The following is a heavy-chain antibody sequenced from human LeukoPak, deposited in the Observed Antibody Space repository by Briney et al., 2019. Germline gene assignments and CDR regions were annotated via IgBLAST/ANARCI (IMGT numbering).Heavy chain of an antibody. CDR3: ARRRYNWNAIDY. CDR2: ISGSGGTT. D-gene: IGHD1-20*01. Sequence: GGSLRLFCAASGFTFRTYGMSGVRQAPGRGVEWVSAISGSGGTTYYADCVKGRFNISRDNSNITLYLQMNSLRAEDTAVYYCARRRYNWNAIDYWGQGTLVTVSS. J-gene: IGHJ4*02. V-gene: IGHV3-23*01. CDR1: GFTFRTYG.